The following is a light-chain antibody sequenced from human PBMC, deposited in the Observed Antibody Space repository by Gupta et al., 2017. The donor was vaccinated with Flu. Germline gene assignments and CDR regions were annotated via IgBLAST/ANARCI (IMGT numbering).Light chain of an antibody. Sequence: VTPGKPASVYCKASQSRLHSDGRNYLYWYLQKPGQPPQLLICEGSHRGYGVSDRFSGSGYGTEFTLIISRGEAEDVGVYYCRQRLQFPWTFGQGTKFDIK. CDR2: EGS. V-gene: IGKV2D-29*01. CDR1: QSRLHSDGRNY. CDR3: RQRLQFPWT. J-gene: IGKJ2*01.